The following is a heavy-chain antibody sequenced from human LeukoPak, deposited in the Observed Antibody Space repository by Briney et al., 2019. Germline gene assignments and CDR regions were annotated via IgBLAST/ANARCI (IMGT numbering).Heavy chain of an antibody. J-gene: IGHJ5*02. CDR3: VREFVKAADP. D-gene: IGHD6-13*01. Sequence: TGGSLRLSCAASGFTFSTYWTHWVRQTPGKEMMWISRISNDGRTTSYADSVKGRFTTSRDNAKNTLYLQMTSLRVEDTGLYYCVREFVKAADPWGQGTQVTVSS. V-gene: IGHV3-74*01. CDR1: GFTFSTYW. CDR2: ISNDGRTT.